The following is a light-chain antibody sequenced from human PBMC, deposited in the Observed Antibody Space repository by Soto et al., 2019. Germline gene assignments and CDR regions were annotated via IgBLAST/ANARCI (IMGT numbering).Light chain of an antibody. V-gene: IGLV2-14*01. Sequence: QSALTQPASVSGSPGQSITISCAGTMRDVGGYNLVSWYQQHPGRAPQLILYEVRNRPSGISFRFSGSKSGNTASLTISGLQAEDEADYYCSSFTSKSSLIFGGGTKVNVL. CDR3: SSFTSKSSLI. J-gene: IGLJ2*01. CDR2: EVR. CDR1: MRDVGGYNL.